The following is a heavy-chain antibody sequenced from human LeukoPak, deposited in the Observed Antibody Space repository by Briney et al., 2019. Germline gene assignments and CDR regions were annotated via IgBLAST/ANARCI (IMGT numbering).Heavy chain of an antibody. V-gene: IGHV4-39*01. J-gene: IGHJ6*03. CDR1: GGSISSSSYY. CDR2: IYYSGST. Sequence: SETLSLTCTVSGGSISSSSYYWGWIRQPPGKGLELIGSIYYSGSTYYNPSLKSRVTISVDTSKNQFSLKLSSVTAADTAVYYCARCPNYDILTGYYPPRDYYYYMDVWGKGTTVTVSS. CDR3: ARCPNYDILTGYYPPRDYYYYMDV. D-gene: IGHD3-9*01.